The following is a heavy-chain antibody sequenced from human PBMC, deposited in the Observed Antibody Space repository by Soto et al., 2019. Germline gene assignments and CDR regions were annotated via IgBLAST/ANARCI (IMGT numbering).Heavy chain of an antibody. D-gene: IGHD3-3*01. CDR2: IIPIFGTA. V-gene: IGHV1-69*13. J-gene: IGHJ6*02. Sequence: EASVKVSCKASGGTFSSYAISWGRQAPGQGLEWMGGIIPIFGTANYAQKFQGRVTITADESTSTAYMELSSLRSEDTAVYYCARDLAIFGVVIYYGMDVWGQGTTVTVSS. CDR3: ARDLAIFGVVIYYGMDV. CDR1: GGTFSSYA.